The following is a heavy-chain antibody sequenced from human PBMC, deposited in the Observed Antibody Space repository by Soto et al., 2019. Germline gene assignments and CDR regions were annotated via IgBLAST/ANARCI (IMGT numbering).Heavy chain of an antibody. J-gene: IGHJ3*02. CDR2: INPNSGGT. V-gene: IGHV1-2*04. D-gene: IGHD3-10*01. CDR1: GYTFTGYY. CDR3: ARAPSFDYYGSGSYYAPDAAFDI. Sequence: GASVKVSCKASGYTFTGYYMHWVRQAPGQGLEWMGWINPNSGGTNYAQKFQGWVTMTRDTSISTAYMELSRLRSDDTAVYYCARAPSFDYYGSGSYYAPDAAFDIWGQGTMVTVSS.